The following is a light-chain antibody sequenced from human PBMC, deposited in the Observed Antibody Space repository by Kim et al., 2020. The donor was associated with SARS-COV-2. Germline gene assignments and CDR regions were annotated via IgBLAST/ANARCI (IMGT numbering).Light chain of an antibody. CDR3: QQADSFPIT. Sequence: AFVGDRVTITCRASQGIHSWLAWYQQRQGKAPKLLIYVATNLQGGVPSRFSGSGSGTDFTLTIVSLQPEDSASYYCQQADSFPITFGQGTRVEIK. J-gene: IGKJ5*01. CDR2: VAT. CDR1: QGIHSW. V-gene: IGKV1D-12*01.